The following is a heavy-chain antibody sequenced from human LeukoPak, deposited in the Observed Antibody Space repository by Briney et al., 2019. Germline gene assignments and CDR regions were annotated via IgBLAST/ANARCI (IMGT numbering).Heavy chain of an antibody. CDR3: ARDSKLYCSSTSCYMDV. D-gene: IGHD2-2*01. Sequence: GGSLRLSCAASGFTFSSYSMNWVRQAPGKGLEWVSSISSSSTSIYYADSVKGRFTISRDNAKNSLYLQVNGLGAEDTAVYYCARDSKLYCSSTSCYMDVWGKGTTVTVPS. CDR2: ISSSSTSI. V-gene: IGHV3-21*01. J-gene: IGHJ6*04. CDR1: GFTFSSYS.